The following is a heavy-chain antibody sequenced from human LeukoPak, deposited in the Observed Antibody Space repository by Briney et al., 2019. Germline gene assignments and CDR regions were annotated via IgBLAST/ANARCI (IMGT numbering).Heavy chain of an antibody. V-gene: IGHV4-59*01. J-gene: IGHJ6*02. CDR2: IYYSGST. CDR3: ARGPDVKYYYYGMDV. D-gene: IGHD3-10*02. Sequence: PSETLSLTCTVSGGSISSYYWSWIRQPPGKGQEGIGYIYYSGSTNYNPSLKSRVTISVDTSKNQFSLKLSSVTAADTAVYYCARGPDVKYYYYGMDVWGQGTTVTVSS. CDR1: GGSISSYY.